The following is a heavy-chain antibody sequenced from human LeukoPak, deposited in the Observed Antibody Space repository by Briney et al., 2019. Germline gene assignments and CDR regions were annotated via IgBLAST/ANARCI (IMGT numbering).Heavy chain of an antibody. J-gene: IGHJ5*02. V-gene: IGHV4-34*01. CDR1: GGSFSGYY. Sequence: PSETLSLTCAVYGGSFSGYYWSWIRQPPGKGLEWIGEINHSGSTNYNPSLKSRVTISVDTSKNQFSLKLSSVTAADTAVYYCARALTGGQLVSNWFDPWGQGTLVTVSS. D-gene: IGHD6-6*01. CDR3: ARALTGGQLVSNWFDP. CDR2: INHSGST.